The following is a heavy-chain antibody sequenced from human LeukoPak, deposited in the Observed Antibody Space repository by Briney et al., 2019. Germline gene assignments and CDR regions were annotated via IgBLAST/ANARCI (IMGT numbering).Heavy chain of an antibody. D-gene: IGHD2-2*01. Sequence: GGSLRLSCAASGFTFSSYAMSWVRQAPGKGLEWVSAISGSGGSTYYEDSVKGRFTISRDNSKNTLYLQMNSLRAEDTAVHYCAKDLCSSTSCYSTFVYWGQGTLVTVSS. CDR3: AKDLCSSTSCYSTFVY. J-gene: IGHJ4*02. CDR1: GFTFSSYA. CDR2: ISGSGGST. V-gene: IGHV3-23*01.